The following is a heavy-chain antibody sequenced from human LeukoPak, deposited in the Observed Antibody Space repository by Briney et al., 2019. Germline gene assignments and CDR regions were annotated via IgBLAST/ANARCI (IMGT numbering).Heavy chain of an antibody. CDR3: ATDLGNSYSTLRGN. V-gene: IGHV1-24*01. J-gene: IGHJ4*02. D-gene: IGHD5-18*01. CDR2: FDPEDGET. CDR1: GYTLTELS. Sequence: ASVKVSCKVSGYTLTELSMHWVRQAPGKGLEWMGGFDPEDGETIYAQKFQGRVTMTEDTSTDTAYMELSSLRSEDTAVYYCATDLGNSYSTLRGNWGQGTLVTVSS.